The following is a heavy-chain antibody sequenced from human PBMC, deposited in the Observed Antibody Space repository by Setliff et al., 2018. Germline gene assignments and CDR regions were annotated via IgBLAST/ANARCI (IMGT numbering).Heavy chain of an antibody. V-gene: IGHV1-18*01. CDR2: ISAHSGNT. CDR1: GYTFNHYG. D-gene: IGHD2-8*01. Sequence: ASVKVSCKASGYTFNHYGITWVRLAPGQGLEWMGWISAHSGNTFYAPQFQGRLVMTTGTSTNTAYMELRNLTSDDTAMYLCERLVRYCTRVTCQRSSDGDFWGQGTPVTVSS. CDR3: ERLVRYCTRVTCQRSSDGDF. J-gene: IGHJ4*02.